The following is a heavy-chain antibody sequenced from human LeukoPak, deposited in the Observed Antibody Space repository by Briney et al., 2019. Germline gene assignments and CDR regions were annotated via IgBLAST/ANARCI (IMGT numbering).Heavy chain of an antibody. Sequence: SETLSLTCTVSGGSIRSYYWSWIRQPAGKGLEWIGRIYTSGSTNYNPSLKSRVTMSVDTSKNQFSLKLSSVTAADTAVYYCARCSLDYYDSSGCYFDYWGQGTLVTVSS. CDR1: GGSIRSYY. CDR3: ARCSLDYYDSSGCYFDY. V-gene: IGHV4-4*07. D-gene: IGHD3-22*01. CDR2: IYTSGST. J-gene: IGHJ4*02.